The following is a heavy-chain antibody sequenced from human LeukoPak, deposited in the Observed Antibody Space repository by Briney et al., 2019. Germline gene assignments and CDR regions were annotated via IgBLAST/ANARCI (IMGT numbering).Heavy chain of an antibody. Sequence: SVKVSCKASEGTFSSYAISWVRQAPGQGLEWMGRIIPIFGTANYAQKFQGRVTITTDESTSTAYMELSSLRSEDTAVYYCASNYDSSGYYYRTWGQGTLVTVSS. D-gene: IGHD3-22*01. V-gene: IGHV1-69*05. CDR1: EGTFSSYA. J-gene: IGHJ5*02. CDR3: ASNYDSSGYYYRT. CDR2: IIPIFGTA.